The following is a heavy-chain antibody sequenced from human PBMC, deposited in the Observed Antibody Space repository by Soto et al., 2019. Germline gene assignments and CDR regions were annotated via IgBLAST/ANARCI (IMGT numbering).Heavy chain of an antibody. J-gene: IGHJ3*02. CDR3: ARGGGVGVAGSAAFDM. Sequence: QLHLVQSGAVVKKPGASVTVSCSASGYPVTAYYMHWVRQAPGRGLEWMGGINPATGAAKYTQTFQGRATMTRDTSTSTVFMERSGLTFEDPAVFYCARGGGVGVAGSAAFDMWGQGTLVTVSS. V-gene: IGHV1-2*02. D-gene: IGHD3-3*01. CDR2: INPATGAA. CDR1: GYPVTAYY.